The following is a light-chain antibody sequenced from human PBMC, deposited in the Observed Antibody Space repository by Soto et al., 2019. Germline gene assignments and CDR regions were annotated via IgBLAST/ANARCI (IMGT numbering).Light chain of an antibody. V-gene: IGKV1-8*01. CDR1: QGISSY. CDR3: KQYYSYSWT. CDR2: AAS. Sequence: AIRMTQSPSSFSASTGDRVTITCRASQGISSYLACYQQKPGKAPKLLIYAASTLQSGFPSRFRGSGSGTDFTLTISCLQSEDFATYYCKQYYSYSWTFGKGTKVQVK. J-gene: IGKJ1*01.